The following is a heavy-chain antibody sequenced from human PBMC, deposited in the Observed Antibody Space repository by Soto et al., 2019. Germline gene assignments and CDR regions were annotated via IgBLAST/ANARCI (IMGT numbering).Heavy chain of an antibody. CDR1: GFTFSDYY. V-gene: IGHV3-11*01. J-gene: IGHJ4*02. CDR2: ISSGGRIT. Sequence: QVQLVESGGGLVKPGGSLRLSCAASGFTFSDYYTSWIRQAPGKGLEWVSYISSGGRITYYADSVKGRFTISRDNAKDSLYLQINSLRAEDTAVYYCARVSWLVTAGYFDYWGQGALVTVSP. D-gene: IGHD2-21*02. CDR3: ARVSWLVTAGYFDY.